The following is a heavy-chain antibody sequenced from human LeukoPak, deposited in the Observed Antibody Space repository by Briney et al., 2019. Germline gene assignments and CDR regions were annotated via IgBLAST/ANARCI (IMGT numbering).Heavy chain of an antibody. Sequence: SETLSLTCTVSGGSISSSRYYWSWIRQPPGKGLEWIATIYYNGDTYYNPSLKSRVTIYVDTSRNQFSLKLSSVTAADTAVYYCASPREMATIYDAFDIWGQGTMVTVSS. V-gene: IGHV4-39*01. D-gene: IGHD5-24*01. CDR3: ASPREMATIYDAFDI. CDR2: IYYNGDT. J-gene: IGHJ3*02. CDR1: GGSISSSRYY.